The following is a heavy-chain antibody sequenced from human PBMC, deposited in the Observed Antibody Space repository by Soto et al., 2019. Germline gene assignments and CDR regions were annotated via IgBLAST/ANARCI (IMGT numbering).Heavy chain of an antibody. CDR3: ARDLPLDYSYYHDY. J-gene: IGHJ4*02. V-gene: IGHV3-11*06. Sequence: QVQLVESGGGLVKPGGSLRLSCAASGFTFSDYYMSWIRQAPGKGLEWVSYISSSSSYTNYADSVKGRFTISRDNAKNSLYLQMNSLRAEDTAVYYCARDLPLDYSYYHDYWGQGTLVTDSS. CDR2: ISSSSSYT. CDR1: GFTFSDYY. D-gene: IGHD2-15*01.